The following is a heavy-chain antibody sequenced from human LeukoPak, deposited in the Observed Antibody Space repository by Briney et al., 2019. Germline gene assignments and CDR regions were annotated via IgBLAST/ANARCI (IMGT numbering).Heavy chain of an antibody. J-gene: IGHJ6*04. CDR1: GFTFSSYG. CDR2: ISSSGSTI. CDR3: ARADVLLWFGERILRGYYYGTDV. Sequence: GRSLRLSCAASGFTFSSYGMNWVRQAPGKGLEWVSYISSSGSTIYYADSVKGRFTISRDNAKNSLYLQMNSLRAEDTAVYYCARADVLLWFGERILRGYYYGTDVWGKGTTVTVSS. V-gene: IGHV3-48*04. D-gene: IGHD3-10*01.